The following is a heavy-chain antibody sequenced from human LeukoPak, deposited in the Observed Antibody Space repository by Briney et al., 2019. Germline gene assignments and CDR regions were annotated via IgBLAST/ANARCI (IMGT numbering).Heavy chain of an antibody. CDR3: ARLKPSY. CDR1: GESLSGHY. V-gene: IGHV4-34*01. J-gene: IGHJ4*02. CDR2: INHSGST. Sequence: SETLSLTCAVNGESLSGHYWSWIRQPPGKGLEWIGEINHSGSTSYSPSFKSRVTISIDTSKNQCSLSLSSVNAADTAVYYCARLKPSYWGQGTLVAVSS.